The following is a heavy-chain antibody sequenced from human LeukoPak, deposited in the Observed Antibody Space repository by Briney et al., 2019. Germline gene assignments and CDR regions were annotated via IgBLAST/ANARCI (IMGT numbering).Heavy chain of an antibody. J-gene: IGHJ4*02. CDR2: IYYSGST. D-gene: IGHD5-18*01. V-gene: IGHV4-39*07. CDR1: GGSISSSSYY. CDR3: ARVLGYSYGDIDY. Sequence: SETLSLTCTVSGGSISSSSYYWGWIRQPPGKGLEWIGSIYYSGSTYYNPSLKSRVTISVDTSKNQFSLKLSSVTAADTAVYCCARVLGYSYGDIDYWGQGTLVTVSS.